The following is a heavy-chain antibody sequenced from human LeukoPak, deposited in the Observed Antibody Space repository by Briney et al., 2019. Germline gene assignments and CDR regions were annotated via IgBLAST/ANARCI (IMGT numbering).Heavy chain of an antibody. CDR2: IIPIFGIA. D-gene: IGHD5-18*01. V-gene: IGHV1-69*04. CDR1: GGTFSSYA. CDR3: ASRKTDNAMDPFDY. J-gene: IGHJ4*02. Sequence: SVKVSRKASGGTFSSYAISWVRQAPGQGLEWMGRIIPIFGIANYAQKFQGRVTITADKSTSTAYMELSSLRSEDTAVYYCASRKTDNAMDPFDYWGQGTLVTVSS.